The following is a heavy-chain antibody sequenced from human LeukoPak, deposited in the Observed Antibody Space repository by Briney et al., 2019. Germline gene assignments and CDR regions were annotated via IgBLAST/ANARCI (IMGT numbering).Heavy chain of an antibody. J-gene: IGHJ4*02. Sequence: GESLKISCKGSGNSFTSYWIGWVRQMPGKGLEWMGIIYPGDSDTRYSPSFQGPVIISADKSIGTAYLQWNSLKASDTAVYYCARRPHYSNGNYYFDYWGQGTLVTVSS. CDR3: ARRPHYSNGNYYFDY. CDR1: GNSFTSYW. V-gene: IGHV5-51*01. CDR2: IYPGDSDT. D-gene: IGHD6-25*01.